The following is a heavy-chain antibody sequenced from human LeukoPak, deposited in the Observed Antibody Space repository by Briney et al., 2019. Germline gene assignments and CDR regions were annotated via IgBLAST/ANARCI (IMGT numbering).Heavy chain of an antibody. Sequence: GGSLRLSCAASGFTFSSYGMHWVRQAPGKGLEWVAVISYDGSNKYYADSVKGRFTISRDNSKNTLYLQMNSLRAENTAVYYCAKGLASITVTLASFDYWGQGTLVTVSS. V-gene: IGHV3-30*18. CDR1: GFTFSSYG. J-gene: IGHJ4*02. CDR2: ISYDGSNK. CDR3: AKGLASITVTLASFDY. D-gene: IGHD4-17*01.